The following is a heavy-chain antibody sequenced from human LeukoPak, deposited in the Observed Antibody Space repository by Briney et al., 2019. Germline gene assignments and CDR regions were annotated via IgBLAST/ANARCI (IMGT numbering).Heavy chain of an antibody. V-gene: IGHV1-69*05. D-gene: IGHD3-22*01. CDR2: IIPIFGTA. CDR1: GGTFSSYA. Sequence: GSSVKVSCKASGGTFSSYAISWVRQAPGQGLEWMGGIIPIFGTANYAQKFQGRATITTDESTSTAYMGLSSLRSEDTAVYYCASRVVGRRDYYDSSGYYLDYWGQGTLVTVSS. J-gene: IGHJ4*02. CDR3: ASRVVGRRDYYDSSGYYLDY.